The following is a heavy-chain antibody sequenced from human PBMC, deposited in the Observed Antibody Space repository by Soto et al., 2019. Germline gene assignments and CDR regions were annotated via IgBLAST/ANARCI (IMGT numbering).Heavy chain of an antibody. CDR1: GGTFSSYT. CDR3: ASGVYSPTDW. V-gene: IGHV1-69*02. CDR2: IIPILGIA. Sequence: QVQLVQSGAEVKKPGSSVKVSCKASGGTFSSYTISWVRQAPGQGLEWMGRIIPILGIANYAQKFQGRVTITGDKSTSTAYMELSSLRSEDTAAYHCASGVYSPTDWWGQGTLVTVSS. J-gene: IGHJ4*02. D-gene: IGHD6-13*01.